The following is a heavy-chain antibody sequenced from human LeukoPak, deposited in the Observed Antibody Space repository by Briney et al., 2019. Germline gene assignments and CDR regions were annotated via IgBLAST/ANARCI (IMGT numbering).Heavy chain of an antibody. D-gene: IGHD6-13*01. V-gene: IGHV3-11*04. CDR3: ASFRQLVPHYAPAVDY. CDR1: GFTFSDYY. Sequence: GGSLRLSCAASGFTFSDYYMSWIRQAPGKGLEWVSYISSSSSTIYYADSVKGRFTISRDNAKNSLYLQMNSLRAEDTAVYYCASFRQLVPHYAPAVDYWGQGTLVTVSS. J-gene: IGHJ4*02. CDR2: ISSSSSTI.